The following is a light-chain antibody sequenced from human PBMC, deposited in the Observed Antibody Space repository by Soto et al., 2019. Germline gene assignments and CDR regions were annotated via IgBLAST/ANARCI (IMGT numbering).Light chain of an antibody. V-gene: IGLV2-23*01. Sequence: QSALTQPASVSGSPGQSITISCTGTSSDVGSYNLVSWYQQHPGKAPKLMIYEGSKRPSGVSNRFSGSKSGNTASLTISGLQAGEEANYYCCSYAGSVVFGGGTKLTVL. J-gene: IGLJ2*01. CDR1: SSDVGSYNL. CDR3: CSYAGSVV. CDR2: EGS.